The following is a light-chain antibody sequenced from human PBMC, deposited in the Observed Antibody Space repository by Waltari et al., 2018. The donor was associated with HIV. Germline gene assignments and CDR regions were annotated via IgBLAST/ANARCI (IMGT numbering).Light chain of an antibody. V-gene: IGLV1-40*01. J-gene: IGLJ3*02. Sequence: QSVLTQPPSVSGAPGQRVTISCTGSSSNLAAVSEVHWYQQLPGTAPKVLIYGNSNRPSGVPDRFSGSKSGTSASLAITGLQAEDEADYYCQSYDSSLSGVFGGGTKLTVL. CDR3: QSYDSSLSGV. CDR1: SSNLAAVSE. CDR2: GNS.